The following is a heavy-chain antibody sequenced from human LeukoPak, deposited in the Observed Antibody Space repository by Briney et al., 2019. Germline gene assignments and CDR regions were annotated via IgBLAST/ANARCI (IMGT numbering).Heavy chain of an antibody. CDR3: AKGAYDYIEMGYFDD. CDR2: IIGSSGDS. V-gene: IGHV3-23*01. D-gene: IGHD5-12*01. CDR1: GFRFSNFA. Sequence: GGSLRLSCAASGFRFSNFAMSWVRQAPGKGLEWVSLIIGSSGDSLYADSVKGRFTISRDISKNRLYLQMNSLRAEDTALYYCAKGAYDYIEMGYFDDWGQGTLVTVSS. J-gene: IGHJ4*02.